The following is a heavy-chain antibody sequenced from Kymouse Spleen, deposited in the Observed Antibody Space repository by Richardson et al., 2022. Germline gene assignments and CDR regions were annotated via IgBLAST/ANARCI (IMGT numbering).Heavy chain of an antibody. CDR2: INHSGST. CDR3: ARGGIQLWSSSGSYFDY. V-gene: IGHV4-34*01. J-gene: IGHJ4*02. D-gene: IGHD5-18,IGHD5-18*01. Sequence: QVQLQQWGAGLLKPSETLSLTCAVYGGSFSGYYWSWIRQPPGKGLEWIGEINHSGSTNYNPSLKSRVTISVDTSKNQFSLKLSSVTAADTAVYYCARGGIQLWSSSGSYFDYWGQGTLVTVSS. CDR1: GGSFSGYY.